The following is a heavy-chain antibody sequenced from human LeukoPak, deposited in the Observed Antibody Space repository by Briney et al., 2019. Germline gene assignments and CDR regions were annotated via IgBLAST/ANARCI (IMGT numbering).Heavy chain of an antibody. J-gene: IGHJ4*02. CDR1: GFSFTDYP. CDR2: ISSGSGTI. V-gene: IGHV3-48*02. D-gene: IGHD3-10*01. Sequence: GGSLRLSCATSGFSFTDYPMNWVRQAPGKGLEWVSYISSGSGTIYYADSVKGRFTISRDNAKNSLYLQMNSLRDEDTGVYYCATYRGPLDYWGQGTLVTVSS. CDR3: ATYRGPLDY.